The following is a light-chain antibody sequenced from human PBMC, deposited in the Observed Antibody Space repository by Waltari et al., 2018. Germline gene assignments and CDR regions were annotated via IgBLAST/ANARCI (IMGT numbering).Light chain of an antibody. CDR2: CAS. CDR3: QQYNNWPYT. Sequence: EIVMTQSPATLSVSLGERATLSCMASQSVSSNLAWYQQKPGQAPRLLIYCASTRATGIPARFSGSGSGTEFTLTISSLQSEDFAVYYCQQYNNWPYTFGQGTKLEIK. CDR1: QSVSSN. V-gene: IGKV3-15*01. J-gene: IGKJ2*01.